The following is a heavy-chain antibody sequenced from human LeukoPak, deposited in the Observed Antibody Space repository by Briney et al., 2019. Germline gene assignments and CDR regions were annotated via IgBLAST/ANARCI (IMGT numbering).Heavy chain of an antibody. CDR1: GNYW. D-gene: IGHD5-18*01. J-gene: IGHJ4*02. CDR2: INSDGSWT. CDR3: AKDGYSYGFPYYFDY. Sequence: GGSLRLSCAASGNYWMHWVRQVPGKGLVWVSHINSDGSWTSYADSVKGRFTISRDNSKNTLYLQMNSLRAEDTAVYYCAKDGYSYGFPYYFDYWGQGTLVTVSS. V-gene: IGHV3-74*01.